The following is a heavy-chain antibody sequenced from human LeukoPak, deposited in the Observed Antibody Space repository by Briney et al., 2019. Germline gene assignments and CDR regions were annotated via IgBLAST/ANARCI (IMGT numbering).Heavy chain of an antibody. V-gene: IGHV3-43*02. CDR1: GFTFDDYA. Sequence: PGGSLRLSCAASGFTFDDYAMHWVRHAPGKGLEWVSLISGDGVSTYYADSVKGRFTISRDNSKNSLYLQMNTLRTEDTALYYCAKDTIPYGRSYYYMDVGGKGTTVTVSS. J-gene: IGHJ6*03. D-gene: IGHD3-10*01. CDR3: AKDTIPYGRSYYYMDV. CDR2: ISGDGVST.